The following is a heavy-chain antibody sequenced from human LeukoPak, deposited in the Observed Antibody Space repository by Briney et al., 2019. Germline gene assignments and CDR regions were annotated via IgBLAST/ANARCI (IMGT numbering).Heavy chain of an antibody. Sequence: GGSLRLSCAASGFTFSNYAMHWVRQAPGKGLDYVSTISGNGGSTYHADSVKGRITISRDNSKNTLYLQMSSLRVEDTAVYYCVKGSEGYSDSKSDYWGQGTLVTVSS. CDR2: ISGNGGST. CDR3: VKGSEGYSDSKSDY. V-gene: IGHV3-64D*09. CDR1: GFTFSNYA. J-gene: IGHJ4*02. D-gene: IGHD3-22*01.